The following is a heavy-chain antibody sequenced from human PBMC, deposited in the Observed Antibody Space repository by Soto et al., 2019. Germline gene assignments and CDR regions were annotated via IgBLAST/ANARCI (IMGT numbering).Heavy chain of an antibody. D-gene: IGHD2-2*01. CDR2: INPNSGGT. J-gene: IGHJ5*02. V-gene: IGHV1-2*02. CDR3: ARDPDIVVVPAAATWFDP. Sequence: QVQLVQSGAEVKKPGASVKVSCKASGYTFTGYYMHWVRQAPGQGLEWMGWINPNSGGTNYAQKFRGRVTMTRDTSISTAYMELSRLRSDDTAVYYCARDPDIVVVPAAATWFDPWGQGTLVTVSS. CDR1: GYTFTGYY.